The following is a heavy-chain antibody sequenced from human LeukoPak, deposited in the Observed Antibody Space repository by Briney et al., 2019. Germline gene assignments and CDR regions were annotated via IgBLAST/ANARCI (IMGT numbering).Heavy chain of an antibody. CDR3: ARDSRIAVAGTR. CDR1: GFTFSSYE. V-gene: IGHV3-48*03. CDR2: ISSSGSTI. J-gene: IGHJ4*02. Sequence: GGSLRLSCAASGFTFSSYEMNWVRQAPGKGLEWVSYISSSGSTIYYADSVKGRFTISRDNARNSLYLQMNSLRAEDTAVYYCARDSRIAVAGTRWGQGTLVTVSS. D-gene: IGHD6-19*01.